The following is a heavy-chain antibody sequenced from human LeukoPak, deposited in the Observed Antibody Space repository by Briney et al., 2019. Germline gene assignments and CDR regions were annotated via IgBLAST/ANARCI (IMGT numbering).Heavy chain of an antibody. CDR2: IYPGDSDT. J-gene: IGHJ5*02. V-gene: IGHV5-51*01. CDR1: GYIFTNYW. D-gene: IGHD1-26*01. CDR3: ARLEGLVGATRWFDP. Sequence: GASLQISCKGSGYIFTNYWIGWVRQLPGKGLEWMGIIYPGDSDTRYSPSFQGQVTISADKSISTAYLQWSSLKASDTAMYYCARLEGLVGATRWFDPWGQGTLVTVSS.